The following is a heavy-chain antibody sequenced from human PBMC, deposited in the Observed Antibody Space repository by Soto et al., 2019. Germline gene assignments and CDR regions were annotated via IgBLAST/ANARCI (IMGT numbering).Heavy chain of an antibody. CDR1: GYSFTSYW. D-gene: IGHD6-13*01. J-gene: IGHJ3*02. CDR3: ARRIRIAAAGTYAFDI. Sequence: GESLEISCKGSGYSFTSYWISWVRQMPGKGLEWMGRIDPSDSYTNYSPSFQGHVTISADKSISTAYLQWSSLKASDTAMYYCARRIRIAAAGTYAFDIWGQGTMVTVSS. V-gene: IGHV5-10-1*01. CDR2: IDPSDSYT.